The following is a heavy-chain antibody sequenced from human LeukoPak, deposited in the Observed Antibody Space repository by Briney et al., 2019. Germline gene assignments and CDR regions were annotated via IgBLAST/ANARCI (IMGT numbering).Heavy chain of an antibody. J-gene: IGHJ2*01. D-gene: IGHD6-13*01. CDR1: GFTFSSYS. V-gene: IGHV3-48*04. Sequence: GGSLRLSCAASGFTFSSYSMNWVRQAPGKVLEWGSYISSSSSTIYYADSVKGRFTISRDNAKNSLYLQMNSLRAEDTAVYYCARDHRRPYSSSWYVDYWGRGTLVTVSS. CDR2: ISSSSSTI. CDR3: ARDHRRPYSSSWYVDY.